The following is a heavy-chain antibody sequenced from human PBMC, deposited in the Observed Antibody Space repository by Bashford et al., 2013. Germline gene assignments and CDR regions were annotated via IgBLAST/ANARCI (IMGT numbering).Heavy chain of an antibody. CDR2: IYPDDSDT. Sequence: GESLKISCKGSGYSVTSYWIAWVRQMPGKGLEWMGIIYPDDSDTRYSPSFQGQVTISADKSSNTAYLQWSSLTASDSAMYFCARHGEIWSGELLFGVSFFYDTWGQGTQVTVSS. D-gene: IGHD3-10*01. CDR1: GYSVTSYW. V-gene: IGHV5-51*01. CDR3: ARHGEIWSGELLFGVSFFYDT. J-gene: IGHJ5*02.